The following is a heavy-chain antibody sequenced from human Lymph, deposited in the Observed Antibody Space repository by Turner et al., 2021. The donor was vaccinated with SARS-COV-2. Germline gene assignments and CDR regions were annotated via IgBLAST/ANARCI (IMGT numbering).Heavy chain of an antibody. D-gene: IGHD3-3*01. CDR3: ARGRLRFLEWSHYYYTMDV. J-gene: IGHJ6*02. CDR2: INHSGGT. Sequence: QVQLQQCGPGLLEPSETLSLPRAVHGWSFSGYYWSWIRQPPGKGLEWSGDINHSGGTNYNPSLKSRVIISVDTSKNQLSLKLISVTAADTAVYYCARGRLRFLEWSHYYYTMDVWGQGTTVTVSS. V-gene: IGHV4-34*01. CDR1: GWSFSGYY.